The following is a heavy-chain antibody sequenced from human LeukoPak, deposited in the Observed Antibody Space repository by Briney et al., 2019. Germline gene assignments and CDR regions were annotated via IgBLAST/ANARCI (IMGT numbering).Heavy chain of an antibody. CDR1: GSPFTNYW. D-gene: IGHD2-21*02. CDR3: ARRDGRALDI. Sequence: GAPRQIPSQCPGSPFTNYWIGGVRKLHGKGLEWMGIIYRGDSDTTYSPSFQGQVTISADKSISTAYVQWSSLKASGTAMYDCARRDGRALDIWGQGTTVTVSS. CDR2: IYRGDSDT. V-gene: IGHV5-51*01. J-gene: IGHJ3*02.